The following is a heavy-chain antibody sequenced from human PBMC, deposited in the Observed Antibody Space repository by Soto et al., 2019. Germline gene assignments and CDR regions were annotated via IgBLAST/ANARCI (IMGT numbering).Heavy chain of an antibody. J-gene: IGHJ3*02. Sequence: QVQLVQSGAELKKPGSSGKVSCKASGGTFSSYSISWVRQAPGQGLEWMGGIIPIFGTANYAQKFQGRVTITADESTSTAYMELSSLRSEDTAVYYCARDYGDYGGGAFDIWGQGTMVTVSS. CDR1: GGTFSSYS. CDR3: ARDYGDYGGGAFDI. CDR2: IIPIFGTA. D-gene: IGHD4-17*01. V-gene: IGHV1-69*01.